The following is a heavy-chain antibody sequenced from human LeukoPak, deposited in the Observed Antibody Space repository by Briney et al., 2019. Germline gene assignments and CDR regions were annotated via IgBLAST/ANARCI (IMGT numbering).Heavy chain of an antibody. CDR1: GGSISSYY. V-gene: IGHV4-4*09. J-gene: IGHJ4*02. D-gene: IGHD3-3*01. CDR2: IYTSGST. Sequence: SETLSLTCTVSGGSISSYYWSWIRQPPGKGLEWIGYIYTSGSTNYNPSLKSRVTISVDTSKNQFSLKLSSVTAADTAVYYCARHGDFWSGAFDYWGQGTLVTVSS. CDR3: ARHGDFWSGAFDY.